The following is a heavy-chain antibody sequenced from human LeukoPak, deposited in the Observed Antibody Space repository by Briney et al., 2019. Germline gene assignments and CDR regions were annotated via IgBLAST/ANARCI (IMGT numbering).Heavy chain of an antibody. J-gene: IGHJ4*03. V-gene: IGHV4-31*03. CDR2: IYYSGST. D-gene: IGHD3-10*01. Sequence: SGTLSLTCTVSGGSISSGGYYWSWIRQHPGKGLEWIGYIYYSGSTYYNPSLKSRVTISVDTSKNQFSLKLSSVTAADTAVYYCARDSTLISGSCFDYWGQGTLVTVSS. CDR3: ARDSTLISGSCFDY. CDR1: GGSISSGGYY.